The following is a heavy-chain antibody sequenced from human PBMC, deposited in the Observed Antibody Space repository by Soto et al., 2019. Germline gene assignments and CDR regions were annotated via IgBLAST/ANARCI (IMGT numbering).Heavy chain of an antibody. V-gene: IGHV4-39*01. J-gene: IGHJ5*02. CDR1: GASISSSYYY. CDR3: ASRYCRGDCSFLGDT. CDR2: IYYNGIT. D-gene: IGHD2-21*02. Sequence: QLQLQESGPGLVKPSETLSLTCTVSGASISSSYYYWGWIRQPPGKGLEWIGSIYYNGITYYNSSLRSRVAISVDTAKNHFSLNLNSLTAADTAVYYCASRYCRGDCSFLGDTWGQGTLVTVSS.